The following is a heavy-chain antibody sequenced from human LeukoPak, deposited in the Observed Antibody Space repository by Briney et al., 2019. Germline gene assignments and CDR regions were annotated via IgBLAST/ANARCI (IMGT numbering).Heavy chain of an antibody. V-gene: IGHV3-64*01. J-gene: IGHJ4*02. D-gene: IGHD6-19*01. Sequence: GGSLRLSCAASGFTFSSYAMHWVRQAPGKGLEYVSAISSNGGSTYYANSVKGRFTIPRDNSKNTLYLQMGSLRAEDMAVYYCARGEQWLDYWGQGTLVTVSS. CDR3: ARGEQWLDY. CDR2: ISSNGGST. CDR1: GFTFSSYA.